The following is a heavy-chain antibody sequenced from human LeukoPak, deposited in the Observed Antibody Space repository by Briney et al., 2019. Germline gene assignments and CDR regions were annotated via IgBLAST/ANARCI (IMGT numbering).Heavy chain of an antibody. CDR2: IWYDGSNK. D-gene: IGHD1-26*01. V-gene: IGHV3-33*01. CDR3: AGALGASDAFDI. Sequence: GGSLRLSCAASGFTFSSYGMHWVRQAPGKGLEWVAVIWYDGSNKYYADSVKGRFTIPRDNSKNTLYLQMNSLRAEDTAVYYCAGALGASDAFDIWGQGTMVTVSS. J-gene: IGHJ3*02. CDR1: GFTFSSYG.